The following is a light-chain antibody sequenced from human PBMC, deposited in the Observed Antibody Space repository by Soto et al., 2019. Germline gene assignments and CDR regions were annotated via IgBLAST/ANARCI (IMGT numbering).Light chain of an antibody. CDR3: CSYAGNFL. V-gene: IGLV2-11*01. CDR2: DVS. J-gene: IGLJ2*01. CDR1: SSDVGGFDY. Sequence: QSALTQPRSVSGSPGQSVTISCTGTSSDVGGFDYVSWYQQLPDKAPKLIIYDVSKRPSGVPDRFFGSKSGNTAFLTIAGLQAEDEADYYCCSYAGNFLFGGGTKLTVL.